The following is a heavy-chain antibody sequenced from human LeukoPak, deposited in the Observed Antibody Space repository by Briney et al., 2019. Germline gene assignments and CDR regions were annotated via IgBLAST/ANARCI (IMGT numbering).Heavy chain of an antibody. J-gene: IGHJ4*02. Sequence: GGSLRLSCAASGFTVSSNYMSWVRQAPGKGLEWVSVIYSGGSTYYADSVKGRFTISRDNSKNTLYLQMNSLRAEDTAVYYCARFAGGSYFDYWSQGTLVTVSS. D-gene: IGHD1-26*01. CDR2: IYSGGST. CDR3: ARFAGGSYFDY. V-gene: IGHV3-53*01. CDR1: GFTVSSNY.